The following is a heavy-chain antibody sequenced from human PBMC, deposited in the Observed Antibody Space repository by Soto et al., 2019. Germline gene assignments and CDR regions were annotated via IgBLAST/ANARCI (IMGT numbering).Heavy chain of an antibody. CDR2: INHIGKT. CDR1: GGSCVGLD. CDR3: ARGTWAVRFDP. V-gene: IGHV4-34*01. J-gene: IGHJ5*02. Sequence: LETLCLTCAVFGGSCVGLDGSCVRQPPGKGLEWIGEINHIGKTNYNPSLKSRVTISVDTSENQFSLKVSSVTAADTAVYYCARGTWAVRFDPWGQGTLVTVSS. D-gene: IGHD1-1*01.